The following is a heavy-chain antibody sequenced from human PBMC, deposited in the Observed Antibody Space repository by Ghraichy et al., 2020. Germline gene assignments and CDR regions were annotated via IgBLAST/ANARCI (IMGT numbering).Heavy chain of an antibody. CDR2: IKRKTEGGTT. J-gene: IGHJ4*02. CDR1: GFTFSNAW. Sequence: GALRLSCAASGFTFSNAWMTWVRQAPGKGLEWVGHIKRKTEGGTTDYAAPVKGRFTISRDDSKNTLYLQMNSLKTEDTAVYYCTTDAGSGGRDYWGQGTLVTVSS. D-gene: IGHD1-26*01. CDR3: TTDAGSGGRDY. V-gene: IGHV3-15*01.